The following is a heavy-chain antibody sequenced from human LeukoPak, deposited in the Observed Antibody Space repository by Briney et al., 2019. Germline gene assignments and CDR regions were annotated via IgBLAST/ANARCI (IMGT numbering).Heavy chain of an antibody. CDR1: GFTFDDYA. J-gene: IGHJ6*03. D-gene: IGHD6-19*01. Sequence: PGRSLRLSCAASGFTFDDYAMHWVRQVPGKGLEWVSGISWNGGGVGYADSVKGRFTISRDNAKNSLYLQMNSLRAEDTAVYYCARGLPEFYSSGWYGPNYYYYYMDVWGKGTTVTVSS. CDR3: ARGLPEFYSSGWYGPNYYYYYMDV. V-gene: IGHV3-9*01. CDR2: ISWNGGGV.